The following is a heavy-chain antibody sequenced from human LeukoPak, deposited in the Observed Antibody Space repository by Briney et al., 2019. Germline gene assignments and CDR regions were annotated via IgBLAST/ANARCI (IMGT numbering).Heavy chain of an antibody. CDR2: ISYDGNNK. J-gene: IGHJ4*02. V-gene: IGHV3-30*04. CDR3: ARPTPSFSSGWYNPYFDY. CDR1: GFTFSSHA. Sequence: PGGSLRLSCAASGFTFSSHAMHWVRQAPGKGLDWVAVISYDGNNKCYADSVKGRFTISRDNSKNTLYLQMNSLRAEDTAVYYCARPTPSFSSGWYNPYFDYWGQGTLVTVSS. D-gene: IGHD6-19*01.